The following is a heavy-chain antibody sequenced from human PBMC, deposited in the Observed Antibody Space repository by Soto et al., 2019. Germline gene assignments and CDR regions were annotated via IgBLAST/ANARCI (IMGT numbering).Heavy chain of an antibody. D-gene: IGHD6-13*01. CDR1: GGSISSGGYY. CDR3: ARDTPIAAAGTFGYYYYGMDV. CDR2: IYYSGST. Sequence: PSETLSLTCTVSGGSISSGGYYWSWIRQHPGKGLEWVGYIYYSGSTYYNPSLKSRVTISVDTSKNQFSLKLSSVTAADTAVYYCARDTPIAAAGTFGYYYYGMDVWGQGTTVTVSS. V-gene: IGHV4-31*03. J-gene: IGHJ6*02.